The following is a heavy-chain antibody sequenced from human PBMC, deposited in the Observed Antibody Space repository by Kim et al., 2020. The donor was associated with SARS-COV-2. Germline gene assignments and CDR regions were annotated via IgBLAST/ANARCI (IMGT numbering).Heavy chain of an antibody. Sequence: SVKVSCKASGGTFGSYPISWVRLAPGQCLEWMGTIIPIFGRTNYAQKFHDRVTISADESTNIAFMELRGLRSEDTAVYYCARDNVVVTTIDYYYGMDVWGQGTTVTVSS. CDR3: ARDNVVVTTIDYYYGMDV. CDR2: IIPIFGRT. CDR1: GGTFGSYP. D-gene: IGHD2-21*02. V-gene: IGHV1-69*13. J-gene: IGHJ6*02.